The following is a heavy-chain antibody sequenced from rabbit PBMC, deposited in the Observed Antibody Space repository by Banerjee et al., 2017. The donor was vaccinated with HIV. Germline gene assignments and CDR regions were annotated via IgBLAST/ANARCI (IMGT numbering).Heavy chain of an antibody. Sequence: QEQLKETGGGLVQPGGSLTLSCKASGFSFSNKYVMCWVRQAPGKGLEWIGCINTSSGNTGYASWAKGRFTTSKTSSPTVTLQMTSLTAADTATDFCARDAGSSGYRRFNLWGQGTLVTVS. V-gene: IGHV1S45*01. J-gene: IGHJ4*01. D-gene: IGHD1-1*01. CDR1: GFSFSNKYV. CDR3: ARDAGSSGYRRFNL. CDR2: INTSSGNT.